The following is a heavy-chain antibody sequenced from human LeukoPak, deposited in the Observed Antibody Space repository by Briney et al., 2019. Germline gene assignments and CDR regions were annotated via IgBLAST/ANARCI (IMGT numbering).Heavy chain of an antibody. CDR3: ARDIVVVPAASDAFDI. D-gene: IGHD2-2*01. V-gene: IGHV3-30-3*01. CDR1: GFTFSSYA. J-gene: IGHJ3*02. Sequence: PGGSLRLSCAASGFTFSSYAMHWVRQAPGKGLEWVAVISYDGSNKYYADSVKGRFTISGDNSKNTLYLQMNSLRAEDTAVYYCARDIVVVPAASDAFDIWGQGTMVTVSS. CDR2: ISYDGSNK.